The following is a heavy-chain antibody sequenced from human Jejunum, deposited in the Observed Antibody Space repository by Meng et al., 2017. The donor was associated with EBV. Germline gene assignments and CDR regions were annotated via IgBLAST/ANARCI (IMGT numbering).Heavy chain of an antibody. CDR1: GFIVSNYA. Sequence: ELQLVVSGGGLVQPGGSLRLSCAASGFIVSNYAVTWVRQDPGKGLEWVSTISNSGSNTFYADSVKGRFTISRDNSKNTLYLQMNSLRAEDTAVYYCAKDVTGTTDGYGGQGTLVTVDS. CDR3: AKDVTGTTDGY. J-gene: IGHJ4*02. CDR2: ISNSGSNT. D-gene: IGHD1-20*01. V-gene: IGHV3-23*04.